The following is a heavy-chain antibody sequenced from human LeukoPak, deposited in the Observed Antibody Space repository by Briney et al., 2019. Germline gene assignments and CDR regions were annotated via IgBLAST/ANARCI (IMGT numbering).Heavy chain of an antibody. D-gene: IGHD6-19*01. CDR2: IYYSGST. Sequence: PSETLSLTCTVSGGSISSYYWSWIRQPPGKGLEWIGYIYYSGSTNYNPSLKSRVTISVDTSKNQFSLKLSSVTAADTAVYYCARWCQFGGWLLDYWGQGTLVTVSS. J-gene: IGHJ4*02. CDR1: GGSISSYY. V-gene: IGHV4-59*01. CDR3: ARWCQFGGWLLDY.